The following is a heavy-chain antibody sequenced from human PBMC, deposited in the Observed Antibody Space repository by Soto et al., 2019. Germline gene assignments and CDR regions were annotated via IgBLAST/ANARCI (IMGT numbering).Heavy chain of an antibody. D-gene: IGHD4-17*01. CDR2: IHYSGSV. CDR3: VREDDGGDRDYYGLDV. J-gene: IGHJ6*02. CDR1: GGSISSDHYH. V-gene: IGHV4-30-4*01. Sequence: QVQLQESGPGLVRPSQTLSLTCTVSGGSISSDHYHWTWIRQTPGKGLEWIGYIHYSGSVYHNPSLQSRVTMSVATSKHLFSLKLSSVTAADTAVYFCVREDDGGDRDYYGLDVWGQGTTVTVSS.